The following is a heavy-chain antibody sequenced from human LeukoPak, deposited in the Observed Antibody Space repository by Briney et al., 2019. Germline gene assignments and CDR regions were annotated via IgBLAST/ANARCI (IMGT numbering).Heavy chain of an antibody. CDR2: ILHSGST. J-gene: IGHJ5*02. V-gene: IGHV4-38-2*02. CDR1: GYSISSAYY. CDR3: ATCDNWFDP. Sequence: SETLSLTCTVSGYSISSAYYWGWIRQPPGMGLEWITSILHSGSTYYNPSLKSRVTISVDTTKNQFSLELSSVTAADTAVYYCATCDNWFDPWGQGTLVTVSS.